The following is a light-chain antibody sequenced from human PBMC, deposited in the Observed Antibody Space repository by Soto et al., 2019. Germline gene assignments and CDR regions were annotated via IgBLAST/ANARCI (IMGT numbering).Light chain of an antibody. Sequence: EIVLTQSPGTLSLSPGETATVSCRATESLITKALAWYQQKPGQAPRLLIYGAFTRDAAVPDRFNGSGSGTDFALTISRLELEDSAVYYCQQYGVSPLTVGPGTKVEI. V-gene: IGKV3-20*01. CDR2: GAF. J-gene: IGKJ3*01. CDR3: QQYGVSPLT. CDR1: ESLITKA.